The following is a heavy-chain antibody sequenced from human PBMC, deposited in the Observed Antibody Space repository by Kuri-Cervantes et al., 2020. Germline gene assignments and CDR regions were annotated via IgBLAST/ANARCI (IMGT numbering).Heavy chain of an antibody. J-gene: IGHJ3*02. CDR2: IYSGGST. CDR1: GFTVSNNY. CDR3: ARAITRNDAFDI. V-gene: IGHV3-66*01. Sequence: ETLSLTCAASGFTVSNNYMSWIRQAPGKGLEWVSVIYSGGSTYYADSVKGRFTISRDNAKNSLYLQMNSLRAEDTAVYYCARAITRNDAFDIWGQGTMVTVSS.